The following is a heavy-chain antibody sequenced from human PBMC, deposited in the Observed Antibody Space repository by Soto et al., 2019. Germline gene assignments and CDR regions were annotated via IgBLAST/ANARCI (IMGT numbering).Heavy chain of an antibody. CDR3: AKPPGNNNRDGVDS. CDR1: GFTFINYA. D-gene: IGHD1-1*01. V-gene: IGHV3-23*01. Sequence: EVQLLESGGGLVQPGGSLRLSCAASGFTFINYAMSWVRQAPGKGLEWVSAISDTGRTTDYPDSVKGRFAISRDNSRSTLYLQMNNLRADDTAIYYCAKPPGNNNRDGVDSWGQGTLVTVSS. J-gene: IGHJ4*02. CDR2: ISDTGRTT.